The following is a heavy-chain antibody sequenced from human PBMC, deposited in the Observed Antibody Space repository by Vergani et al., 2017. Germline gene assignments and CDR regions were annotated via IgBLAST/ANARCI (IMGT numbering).Heavy chain of an antibody. CDR1: GGPISSVYY. V-gene: IGHV4-38-2*02. Sequence: QVQLQESGPGLVKPSETLSLTCTVSGGPISSVYYWGWTRQPPGRGLEWIGSIYHSGSTYFNPSLKGRVTISVETSKNQFSLTLSSVTAADTAVYYCARHAPWEQQLSLHLWGRGSLVTVSS. D-gene: IGHD6-13*01. CDR2: IYHSGST. J-gene: IGHJ2*01. CDR3: ARHAPWEQQLSLHL.